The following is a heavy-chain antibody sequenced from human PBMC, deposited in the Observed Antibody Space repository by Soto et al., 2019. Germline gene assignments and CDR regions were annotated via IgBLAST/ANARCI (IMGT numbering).Heavy chain of an antibody. D-gene: IGHD3-22*01. Sequence: GGSLRLSCAASGFTLSSYAMSWVRQAPGKWLEWVSAISGSGGSTYYADSVKGRFTISRDNSKNTLYLQMNSLRAEDTAVYYCAKDYYYDSSGYPGVIDYWGQGXLVTVSS. V-gene: IGHV3-23*01. CDR2: ISGSGGST. J-gene: IGHJ4*02. CDR3: AKDYYYDSSGYPGVIDY. CDR1: GFTLSSYA.